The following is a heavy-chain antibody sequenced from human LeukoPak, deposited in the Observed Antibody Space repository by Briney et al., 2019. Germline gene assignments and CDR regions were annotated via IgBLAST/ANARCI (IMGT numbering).Heavy chain of an antibody. CDR1: GFTFSSYW. D-gene: IGHD2/OR15-2a*01. CDR2: ISYDGSNK. CDR3: ARGEYKSGAFDI. J-gene: IGHJ3*02. V-gene: IGHV3-30-3*01. Sequence: GGSLRLSCAASGFTFSSYWMHWVRQAPGKGLEWVAVISYDGSNKYYADSVKGRFTISRDNSKNTLYLQMNSLRAEDTAVYYCARGEYKSGAFDIWGQGTMVTVSS.